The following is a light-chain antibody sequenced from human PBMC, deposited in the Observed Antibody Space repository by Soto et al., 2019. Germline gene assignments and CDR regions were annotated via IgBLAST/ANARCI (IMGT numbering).Light chain of an antibody. Sequence: EIVLTQSPGTLSLSPGARAPLSCRASQRIASTYLAWYHQKPGQAPRLLIYGASSRATGIPDRFNGSGSGTDFTLTISRLEPEDFAVYYCQQYGRSHTFGGGTKVDI. J-gene: IGKJ4*01. CDR3: QQYGRSHT. V-gene: IGKV3-20*01. CDR1: QRIASTY. CDR2: GAS.